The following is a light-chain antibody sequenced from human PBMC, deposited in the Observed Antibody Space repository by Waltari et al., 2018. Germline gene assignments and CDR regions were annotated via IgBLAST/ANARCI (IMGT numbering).Light chain of an antibody. CDR1: QSLLHSNGYTY. V-gene: IGKV2-28*01. CDR3: LQDIQLPYT. CDR2: LGS. Sequence: DIVMTQTPLSLPVTAGEPASISCRSSQSLLHSNGYTYLFWYLQKPGQSPQLLIYLGSNRASGVPDRFSGSGSGTDFTLKISRVEAEDVGVYYCLQDIQLPYTFGQGTKVEIK. J-gene: IGKJ2*01.